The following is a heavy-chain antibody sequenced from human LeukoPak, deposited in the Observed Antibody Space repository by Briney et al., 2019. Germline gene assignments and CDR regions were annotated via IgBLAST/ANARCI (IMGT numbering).Heavy chain of an antibody. V-gene: IGHV3-74*01. CDR1: GFTFSSFW. D-gene: IGHD3-22*01. Sequence: GGSLRLSCAASGFTFSSFWMHWVRHAPGKGLVWVSRIKSDGSTNYAESVKGRFTISRDNAKNTVSLQMNSMRVEDTGVYYCARAPSEIGGYYPEYFRHWGEGTLVTVSS. CDR3: ARAPSEIGGYYPEYFRH. J-gene: IGHJ1*01. CDR2: IKSDGST.